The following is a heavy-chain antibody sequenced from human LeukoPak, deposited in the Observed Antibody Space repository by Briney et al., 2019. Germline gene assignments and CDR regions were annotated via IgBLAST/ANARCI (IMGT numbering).Heavy chain of an antibody. CDR1: GGSISSNNW. V-gene: IGHV4-4*02. CDR3: ARTTPYCSSTSCYLDY. CDR2: IYHSGST. J-gene: IGHJ4*02. D-gene: IGHD2-2*01. Sequence: SETLSLTCAVSGGSISSNNWWSWVRQPPGKGLEWIGEIYHSGSTNYNPSLKSRVTISVDKSENQFSLKLSSVTAADTAVYYCARTTPYCSSTSCYLDYWGQGTLVTVSS.